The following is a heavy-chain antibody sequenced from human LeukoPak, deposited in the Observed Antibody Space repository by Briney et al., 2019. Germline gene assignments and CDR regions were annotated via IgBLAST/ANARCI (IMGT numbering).Heavy chain of an antibody. D-gene: IGHD3-22*01. V-gene: IGHV3-74*01. J-gene: IGHJ4*02. CDR3: ALGSANYDSSDFDC. CDR2: IASDGSST. CDR1: GFTFSSYW. Sequence: GGSLRLSCAASGFTFSSYWMNWVRQAPGKGLVWVSRIASDGSSTTYADSVKGRFSISRDNAKNTLYLQMNSLRVEDTAVYYCALGSANYDSSDFDCWGQGTLVTVSS.